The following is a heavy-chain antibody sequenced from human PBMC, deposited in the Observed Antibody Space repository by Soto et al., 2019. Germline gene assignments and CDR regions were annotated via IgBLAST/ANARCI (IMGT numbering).Heavy chain of an antibody. CDR2: ISYDGSNK. V-gene: IGHV3-30*18. J-gene: IGHJ3*02. CDR3: AKDGAWDDAFDI. CDR1: GFTFSSYG. D-gene: IGHD1-26*01. Sequence: GGSLRLSCAASGFTFSSYGMHWVRQAPGKGLEWVAVISYDGSNKYYADSVKGRFTISRDNSKNTLYLQMNSLRAEDTAVYYCAKDGAWDDAFDIWGQGTMVTVSS.